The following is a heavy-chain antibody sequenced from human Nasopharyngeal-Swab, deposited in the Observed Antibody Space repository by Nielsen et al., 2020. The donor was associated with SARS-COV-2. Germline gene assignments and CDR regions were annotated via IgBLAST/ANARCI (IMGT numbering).Heavy chain of an antibody. CDR1: GGSFSGYY. Sequence: SETLSLTCAVYGGSFSGYYWSWIRQPPGKGLEWIGEINHSGSTNYNPSLKSRVTISVDTSKNQFSLKLSSVTAADTAVYYCAREFLAPNYDFWSAKRGGDYYYGMDVWGQGTTVTVSS. J-gene: IGHJ6*02. CDR2: INHSGST. D-gene: IGHD3-3*01. CDR3: AREFLAPNYDFWSAKRGGDYYYGMDV. V-gene: IGHV4-34*01.